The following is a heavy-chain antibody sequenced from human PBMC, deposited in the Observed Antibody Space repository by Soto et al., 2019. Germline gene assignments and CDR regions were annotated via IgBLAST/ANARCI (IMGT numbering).Heavy chain of an antibody. CDR1: GYTFTSYG. J-gene: IGHJ4*02. D-gene: IGHD6-19*01. Sequence: ASVKVSGKASGYTFTSYGISCVRQAPGQGLEWMGWISAYNGNTNYAQKLQGRVTMTTDTSTSTAYMELRSLRSDDTAVYYCARGIAVAGLFDYWGQGTLVTVSS. CDR3: ARGIAVAGLFDY. CDR2: ISAYNGNT. V-gene: IGHV1-18*01.